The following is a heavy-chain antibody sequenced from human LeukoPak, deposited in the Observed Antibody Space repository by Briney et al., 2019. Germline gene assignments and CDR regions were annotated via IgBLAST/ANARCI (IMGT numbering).Heavy chain of an antibody. CDR1: GFMFNDYA. CDR3: AKDNTFCYNYLDY. D-gene: IGHD3-3*01. CDR2: ISGDGSST. V-gene: IGHV3-43*02. Sequence: GGSLRLSCAVSGFMFNDYAMYWVRQVPGKGPEWVSLISGDGSSTYYSDSVNGRFTISRDNMKNSLYLQMNSLRTEDSALYYCAKDNTFCYNYLDYWGQGTRVTVSS. J-gene: IGHJ4*02.